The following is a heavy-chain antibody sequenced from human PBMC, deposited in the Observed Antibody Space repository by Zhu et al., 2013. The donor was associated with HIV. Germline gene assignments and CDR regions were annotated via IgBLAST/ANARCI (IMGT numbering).Heavy chain of an antibody. CDR1: GGEFSSYA. V-gene: IGHV1-69*19. D-gene: IGHD3-16*01. J-gene: IGHJ5*02. CDR3: ARGDHYGLGESXTMEEA. CDR2: IIPVSDTI. Sequence: QVQVVQSGAEVKKPGSSVKVSCKTSGGEFSSYAITWVRQAPGQGFEWLGGIIPVSDTINYAQKFQGRVTISADESTGTGYMELANLRSDDTATYYCARGDHYGLGESXTMEEAWGQGNLGQRL.